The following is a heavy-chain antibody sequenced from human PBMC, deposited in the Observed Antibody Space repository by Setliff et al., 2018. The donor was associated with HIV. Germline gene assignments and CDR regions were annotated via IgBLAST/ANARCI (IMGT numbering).Heavy chain of an antibody. J-gene: IGHJ4*02. CDR3: PRDGYYNFWSGSLYYFDY. Sequence: LRLSCAASGFTFSDYYMSWIRQAPGKGLEWVSYISRSGSYIYYADSVKGRFTISRDNAKNSLYLQMNSLRAEDSAVYYCPRDGYYNFWSGSLYYFDYWGQGTLVTVSS. CDR2: ISRSGSYI. D-gene: IGHD3-3*01. CDR1: GFTFSDYY. V-gene: IGHV3-11*04.